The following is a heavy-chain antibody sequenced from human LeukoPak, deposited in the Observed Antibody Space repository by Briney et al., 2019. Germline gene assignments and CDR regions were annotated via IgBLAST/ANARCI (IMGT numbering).Heavy chain of an antibody. D-gene: IGHD3-22*01. CDR1: GYTLTELS. CDR3: ATVFSPQELYDSSGTTGY. CDR2: FDPEDGET. V-gene: IGHV1-24*01. Sequence: WASVKVSCKVSGYTLTELSMHWVRQAPGKGLEWMGGFDPEDGETIYAQKFQGRVTMTEDTSTDTAYMELSSLRSEDTAVYYCATVFSPQELYDSSGTTGYWGQGTLVTVSS. J-gene: IGHJ4*02.